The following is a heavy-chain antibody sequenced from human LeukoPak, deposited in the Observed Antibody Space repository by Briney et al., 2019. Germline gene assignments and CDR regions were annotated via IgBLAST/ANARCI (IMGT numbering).Heavy chain of an antibody. J-gene: IGHJ5*02. CDR3: ARDRVVVAANWFDP. Sequence: SETLSLTCTVSGGSISSYYWSWIRQPPGKGLEWIGYIYYSGSTNYNPSLKSRVTISVDTSKNQFSLKLSSVTAADTAVYYCARDRVVVAANWFDPWGQGTLVTVSS. V-gene: IGHV4-59*12. CDR1: GGSISSYY. D-gene: IGHD2-15*01. CDR2: IYYSGST.